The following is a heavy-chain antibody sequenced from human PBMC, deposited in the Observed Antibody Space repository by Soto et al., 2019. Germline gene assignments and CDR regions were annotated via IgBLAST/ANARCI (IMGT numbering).Heavy chain of an antibody. V-gene: IGHV2-5*02. Sequence: QITLKESGPTLVKPTQTLTLTCTFSGFSLITSGAGVGWIRQPPGKALEWLALLYWDDEKRYRPSLNSRLTITKDTSKNQVVLTMTNMDPVDTASYSCAHRREVRGVTTFDYWGQGTLVTVSS. CDR2: LYWDDEK. J-gene: IGHJ4*02. CDR3: AHRREVRGVTTFDY. CDR1: GFSLITSGAG. D-gene: IGHD3-10*01.